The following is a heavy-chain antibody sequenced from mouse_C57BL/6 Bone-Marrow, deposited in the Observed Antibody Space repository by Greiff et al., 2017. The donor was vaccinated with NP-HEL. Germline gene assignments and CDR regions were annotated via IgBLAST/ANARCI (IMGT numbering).Heavy chain of an antibody. D-gene: IGHD1-1*01. V-gene: IGHV8-12*01. CDR3: ARHYYYGSSPYAMDY. CDR1: GFSLSTSGMG. Sequence: QVTLKECGPGILQSSQTLSLTCSFSGFSLSTSGMGVSWIRQPSGKGLEWLAHIYWDDDKRYNPSLKSRLTISKDTSRNQVFLKITSVDTADTATYYCARHYYYGSSPYAMDYWGQGTSVTVSS. J-gene: IGHJ4*01. CDR2: IYWDDDK.